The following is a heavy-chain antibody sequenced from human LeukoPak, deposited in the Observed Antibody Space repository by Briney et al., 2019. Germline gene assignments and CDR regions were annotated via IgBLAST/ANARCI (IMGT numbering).Heavy chain of an antibody. V-gene: IGHV3-21*01. CDR1: GFTFSSYI. Sequence: GGSLRLSCAASGFTFSSYIMNWVRQAPGKGLEWVSSISSSGSYIYYADSVKGRFPISRDNAKNSLYLQMNSLRAEDTAVYYCARGGAMVRRVSPLDYWGQGTLVTVSS. D-gene: IGHD3-10*01. CDR3: ARGGAMVRRVSPLDY. J-gene: IGHJ4*02. CDR2: ISSSGSYI.